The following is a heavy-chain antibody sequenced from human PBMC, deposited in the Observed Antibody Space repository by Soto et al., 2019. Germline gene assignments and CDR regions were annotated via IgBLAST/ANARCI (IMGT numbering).Heavy chain of an antibody. J-gene: IGHJ4*02. CDR1: GFTVSTNY. D-gene: IGHD3-16*01. Sequence: EVQLVESGGDLVQPGGSLRLSCAASGFTVSTNYMSWVRQAPGKGLEWVSVIYSDSTTYYADSVKGRFTISRDSSKTTLYLQMNRLRGEDTAVYYCARGRRGSGSDYWGQGTLVTVSS. V-gene: IGHV3-66*01. CDR3: ARGRRGSGSDY. CDR2: IYSDSTT.